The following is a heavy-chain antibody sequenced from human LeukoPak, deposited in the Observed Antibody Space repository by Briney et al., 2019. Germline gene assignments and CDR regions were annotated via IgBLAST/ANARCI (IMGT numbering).Heavy chain of an antibody. CDR3: ARRYSSASDY. D-gene: IGHD6-25*01. Sequence: GGSLRLSCAASGFTFSLYTMNWVRQAPGKGLEWVSSITSTSSYIYYADSVKGRFTISRDNARNSLFLQMNSLRAEDTAVYYCARRYSSASDYWGQGTLVTVSS. J-gene: IGHJ4*02. CDR1: GFTFSLYT. CDR2: ITSTSSYI. V-gene: IGHV3-21*01.